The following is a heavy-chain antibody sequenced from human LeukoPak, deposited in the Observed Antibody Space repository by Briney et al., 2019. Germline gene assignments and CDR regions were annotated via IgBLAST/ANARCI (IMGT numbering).Heavy chain of an antibody. V-gene: IGHV4-34*01. Sequence: SETLSLTCAVYGGSFSGYYWSWIRQPPGKGLEWIGEINHSGSTNYNPSLKSRVTISVDTSKNQFSLKLSSATAADTAVYYCVKVGELLPPRYNWFDPWGQGTLVTVSS. CDR2: INHSGST. D-gene: IGHD3-10*01. CDR1: GGSFSGYY. J-gene: IGHJ5*02. CDR3: VKVGELLPPRYNWFDP.